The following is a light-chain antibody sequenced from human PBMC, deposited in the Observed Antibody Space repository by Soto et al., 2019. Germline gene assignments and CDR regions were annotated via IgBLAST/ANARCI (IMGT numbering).Light chain of an antibody. CDR3: HHYGTSPAT. V-gene: IGKV3-20*01. Sequence: EIVLTQSPGTLSLSPGERATLSCRASQSVSSNYLAWYQQKPGQAPRRLSYGASNRAPVIPGRFSGSGSGTDFTLTISRLEPEDFAGYYCHHYGTSPATFGKGTKVEVK. CDR2: GAS. CDR1: QSVSSNY. J-gene: IGKJ1*01.